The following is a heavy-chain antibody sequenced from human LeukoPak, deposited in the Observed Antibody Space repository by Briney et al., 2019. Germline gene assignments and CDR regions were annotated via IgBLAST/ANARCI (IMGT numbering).Heavy chain of an antibody. CDR3: ARASSSWINWFDP. V-gene: IGHV4-39*07. Sequence: SETLSLTCTVSGGSISSSSYYWGWIRQPPGKGLEWIGSIYYSGSTYYNPSLKSRVTISVDTSKNQFSLKLSSVTAADTAVYYCARASSSWINWFDPWGQGTLVTVSS. CDR1: GGSISSSSYY. J-gene: IGHJ5*02. CDR2: IYYSGST. D-gene: IGHD6-13*01.